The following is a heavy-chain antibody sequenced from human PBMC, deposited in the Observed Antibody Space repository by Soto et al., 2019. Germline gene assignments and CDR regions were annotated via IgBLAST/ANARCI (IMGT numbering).Heavy chain of an antibody. V-gene: IGHV3-30-3*01. CDR2: ISYDGSNK. Sequence: SLRLSCAASGFTFSSYAMHWVRQAPGKGLEWVAVISYDGSNKYYADSVKGRFTISRDNSKNTLYLQMNSLRAEDTAVYYCARDVDIVATTLDYWGRGTLVTVSS. D-gene: IGHD5-12*01. J-gene: IGHJ4*02. CDR1: GFTFSSYA. CDR3: ARDVDIVATTLDY.